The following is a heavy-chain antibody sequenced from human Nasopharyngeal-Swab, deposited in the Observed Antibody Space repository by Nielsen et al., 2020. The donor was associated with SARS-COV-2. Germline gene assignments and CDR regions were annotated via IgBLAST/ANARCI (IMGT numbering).Heavy chain of an antibody. V-gene: IGHV3-73*01. CDR2: ISSKGNNYAT. CDR1: GFTFSDSA. J-gene: IGHJ4*02. CDR3: TRCGGGCYSGRDY. D-gene: IGHD2-15*01. Sequence: GGPLRLSCAASGFTFSDSAIHWVRQAPGKGLEWVGRISSKGNNYATAYAASVKGRFTIFRDDPTNTAYLQMNSLKTEDTAMYYCTRCGGGCYSGRDYWGQGTLVTVSS.